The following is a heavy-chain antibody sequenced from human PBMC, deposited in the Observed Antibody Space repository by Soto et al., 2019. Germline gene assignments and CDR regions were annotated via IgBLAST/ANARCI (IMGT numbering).Heavy chain of an antibody. Sequence: PSETLSLTCAVYGGSFSGYYWSWIRQPPGKGLEWIGEINHSGSTNYNPSLKSRVTISVDTSKNQFSLKLSSVTAADTAVYYCARGEYDFWSGYQTYYYCMDVRGKGTKVTAPQ. V-gene: IGHV4-34*01. J-gene: IGHJ6*04. CDR3: ARGEYDFWSGYQTYYYCMDV. CDR1: GGSFSGYY. D-gene: IGHD3-3*01. CDR2: INHSGST.